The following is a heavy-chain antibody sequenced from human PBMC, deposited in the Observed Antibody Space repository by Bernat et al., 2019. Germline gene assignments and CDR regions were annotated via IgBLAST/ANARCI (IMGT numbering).Heavy chain of an antibody. Sequence: QVQLVESGGGVVQPGRSLRLSCVASEFTFSSYGMHWVRQAPGKGLEWVAVIWYDGSNKYYADSVKGRFTISRDNSKNTLYLQMNSLRAEDTAVYYCARGSVVTRYWYFDLWGRGTLVTVSS. J-gene: IGHJ2*01. D-gene: IGHD4-23*01. V-gene: IGHV3-33*08. CDR3: ARGSVVTRYWYFDL. CDR2: IWYDGSNK. CDR1: EFTFSSYG.